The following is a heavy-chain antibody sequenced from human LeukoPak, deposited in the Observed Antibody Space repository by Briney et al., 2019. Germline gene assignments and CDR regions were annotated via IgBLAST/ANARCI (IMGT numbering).Heavy chain of an antibody. CDR1: GGSISSGGYY. J-gene: IGHJ4*02. CDR2: IYHSGST. V-gene: IGHV4-30-2*01. Sequence: PSQTLSLTCTVSGGSISSGGYYWSWIRQPPGKGLEWIGYIYHSGSTYYNPSLKSRVTISVDRSKNQFSLKLSSVTAADTAVYYCARGEGERFLEWYYFDYWGQGTLVTVSS. CDR3: ARGEGERFLEWYYFDY. D-gene: IGHD3-3*01.